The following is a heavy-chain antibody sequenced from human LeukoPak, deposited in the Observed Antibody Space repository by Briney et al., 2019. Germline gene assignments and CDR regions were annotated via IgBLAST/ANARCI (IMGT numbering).Heavy chain of an antibody. Sequence: SVKVSCKASGGTFSSYAISWVRQAPGQGLEWMGGIIPIFGTANYAQKFQGRVTITTDESTSTAYMELSSLRSEDTAVYYCARGCSSTSCYINYYYYYMDVWGKGTTVTVSS. CDR3: ARGCSSTSCYINYYYYYMDV. V-gene: IGHV1-69*05. CDR2: IIPIFGTA. CDR1: GGTFSSYA. D-gene: IGHD2-2*02. J-gene: IGHJ6*03.